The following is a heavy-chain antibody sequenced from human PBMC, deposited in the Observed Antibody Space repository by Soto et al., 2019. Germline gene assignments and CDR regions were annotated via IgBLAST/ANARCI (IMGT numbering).Heavy chain of an antibody. CDR3: ARTSMTRIDY. CDR1: GGFNNYA. Sequence: ASVKVSCKASGGFNNYAVSWVRQAPGQGLEWMGVTIPELGTSNYAQRLQGRVTITVDKAANTAYLNLTTLTSEDTAIYYCARTSMTRIDYWGQGTLVTVSS. J-gene: IGHJ4*02. V-gene: IGHV1-69*10. D-gene: IGHD4-17*01. CDR2: TIPELGTS.